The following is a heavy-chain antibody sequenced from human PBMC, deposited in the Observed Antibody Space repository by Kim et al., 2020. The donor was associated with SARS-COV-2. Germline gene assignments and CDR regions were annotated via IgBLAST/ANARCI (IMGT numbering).Heavy chain of an antibody. CDR2: IYYSGST. CDR1: GGSISSYY. Sequence: SETLSLTCTVSGGSISSYYWSWIRQPPGKGLEWIGYIYYSGSTNYNPSLKSRVTISVDTSKNQFSLKLSSVTAADTAVYYCARDLLRWGQGTLVTVSS. D-gene: IGHD3-16*01. V-gene: IGHV4-59*01. J-gene: IGHJ4*02. CDR3: ARDLLR.